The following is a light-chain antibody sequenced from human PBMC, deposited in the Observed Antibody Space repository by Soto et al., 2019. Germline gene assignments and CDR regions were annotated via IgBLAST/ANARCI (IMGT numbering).Light chain of an antibody. CDR3: ASYAGNNNLL. CDR2: EVT. Sequence: QSVLTQAPSASGSLGQSVTISCTGTSGDVGGYNYVSWYQQHPGKAPKLMISEVTKRPSGVPDRFSGSKSGNTAYLTVSGLQAEDEADYYCASYAGNNNLLFGGGTKVTVL. J-gene: IGLJ3*02. CDR1: SGDVGGYNY. V-gene: IGLV2-8*01.